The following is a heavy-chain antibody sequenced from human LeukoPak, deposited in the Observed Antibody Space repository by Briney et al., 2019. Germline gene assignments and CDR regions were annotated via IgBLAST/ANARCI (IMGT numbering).Heavy chain of an antibody. CDR2: LYSGGSR. V-gene: IGHV3-66*04. CDR1: GFTVSSKY. Sequence: GGSLRLSCAASGFTVSSKYMSWVRQAPGKGLEWVSVLYSGGSRYYADSVKGRFTISRDNSKHTLYLQMNSLRAEDTAVYYCAGLPAYYYDTSGFYFDYWGQGTLVTVSS. CDR3: AGLPAYYYDTSGFYFDY. D-gene: IGHD3-22*01. J-gene: IGHJ4*02.